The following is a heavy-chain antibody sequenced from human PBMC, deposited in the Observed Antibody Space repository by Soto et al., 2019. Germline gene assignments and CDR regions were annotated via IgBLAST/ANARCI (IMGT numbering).Heavy chain of an antibody. CDR3: ARGRASGSYYLLDY. CDR1: GDTFTTYD. J-gene: IGHJ4*02. D-gene: IGHD3-10*01. V-gene: IGHV1-8*01. Sequence: GASVKVSCKASGDTFTTYDINWVRQATGHGLEWMGWIDPNSGNIGYAQRFQGRVTMTRDTAIRTAYMEVSNLRSDDTAVYYCARGRASGSYYLLDYWGQGTLVTVSS. CDR2: IDPNSGNI.